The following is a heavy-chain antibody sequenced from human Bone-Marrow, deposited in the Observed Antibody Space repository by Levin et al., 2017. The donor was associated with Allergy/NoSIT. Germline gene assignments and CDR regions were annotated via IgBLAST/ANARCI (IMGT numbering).Heavy chain of an antibody. D-gene: IGHD5-18*01. CDR1: GGSISSYY. J-gene: IGHJ6*02. CDR3: AGPGGGYSYGYGAYGMDV. Sequence: SQTLSLTCTVSGGSISSYYWSWIRQPPGKGLEWIGYIYYSGSTNYNPSLKSRVTMSVDTSKNQFSLKLSSVTAADTAVYYCAGPGGGYSYGYGAYGMDVWGQGTTVTVSS. V-gene: IGHV4-59*01. CDR2: IYYSGST.